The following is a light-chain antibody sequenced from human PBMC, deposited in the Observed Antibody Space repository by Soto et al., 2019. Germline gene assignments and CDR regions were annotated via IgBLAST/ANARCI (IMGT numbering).Light chain of an antibody. CDR1: QSISSY. Sequence: DTQMTQSPSSLPASVGDRVTITCRASQSISSYLNWYQQKPGKAPKLLIYAASSLQSGVPSRFSCSGSGTDFTLTISSLQFEDFATYYCQQSFSTPPTFGQGTTVEIK. CDR3: QQSFSTPPT. CDR2: AAS. J-gene: IGKJ1*01. V-gene: IGKV1-39*01.